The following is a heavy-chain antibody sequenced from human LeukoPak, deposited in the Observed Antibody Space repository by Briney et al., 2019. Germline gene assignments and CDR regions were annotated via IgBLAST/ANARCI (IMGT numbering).Heavy chain of an antibody. CDR3: TRGVNGDSRFDP. D-gene: IGHD4-17*01. J-gene: IGHJ5*02. CDR2: ISGSGGST. CDR1: GFTFSSYA. Sequence: GGSLRLSCAVSGFTFSSYAMSWVRQAPGKGLEWVSAISGSGGSTYYADSVKGRFTISRDNAKNTLYLQMNSLRAEDTAVYYCTRGVNGDSRFDPWGQGTLVTVSS. V-gene: IGHV3-23*01.